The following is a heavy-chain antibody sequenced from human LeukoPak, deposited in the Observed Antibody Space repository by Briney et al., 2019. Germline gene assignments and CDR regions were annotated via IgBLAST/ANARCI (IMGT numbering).Heavy chain of an antibody. Sequence: PGGSLRLSCVVSGFTFSSYGMSWVRQAPGKGLEWVSGISGSGGNTYYADSVKGRVTISRVNSKNTLYLQMNSLRAGDTAVYYCAKDGQLRGQGTLVTVSS. CDR3: AKDGQL. V-gene: IGHV3-23*01. J-gene: IGHJ4*02. CDR1: GFTFSSYG. D-gene: IGHD5-24*01. CDR2: ISGSGGNT.